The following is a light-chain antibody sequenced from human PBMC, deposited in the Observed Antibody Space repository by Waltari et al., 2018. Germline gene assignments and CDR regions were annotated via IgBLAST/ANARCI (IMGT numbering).Light chain of an antibody. CDR3: QQFNSYPWT. V-gene: IGKV1-13*02. Sequence: GDRVTITCRISQGVSSALAWYQQKPGQPPKLLMYDASILDSGVPSRFSGSGSGADFTLTISSLQPDDFATYYCQQFNSYPWTFGRGTKVEI. J-gene: IGKJ1*01. CDR1: QGVSSA. CDR2: DAS.